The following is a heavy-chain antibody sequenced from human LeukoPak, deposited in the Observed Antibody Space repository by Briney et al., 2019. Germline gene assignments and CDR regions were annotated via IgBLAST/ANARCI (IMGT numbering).Heavy chain of an antibody. Sequence: GGSLRLSCVASGFTFSSYAMTWVRQAPGKGLEWVSAISGSGGSTYYADSVKGRFTISRDDSKNTLYAQMNSLRAEDTAVYYCAKTGDSSGFYYGVDYWGQGTLVTVSS. J-gene: IGHJ4*02. V-gene: IGHV3-23*01. CDR1: GFTFSSYA. CDR2: ISGSGGST. CDR3: AKTGDSSGFYYGVDY. D-gene: IGHD3-22*01.